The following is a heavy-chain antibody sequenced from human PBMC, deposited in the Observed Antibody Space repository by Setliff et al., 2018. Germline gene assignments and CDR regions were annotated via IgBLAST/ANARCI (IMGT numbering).Heavy chain of an antibody. D-gene: IGHD3-22*01. CDR2: IKSKTDGGTR. CDR3: ARQPEGGYYDSSGYYGMAPYYFDY. CDR1: GFTFINAW. V-gene: IGHV3-15*01. Sequence: GGSLRLSCAASGFTFINAWMSWVRQTPGKGLEWVGRIKSKTDGGTRDFPASVRGRFIISRDDSKNTVYLQMDSLKTEDTAVYYCARQPEGGYYDSSGYYGMAPYYFDYWGQGTLVTVSS. J-gene: IGHJ4*02.